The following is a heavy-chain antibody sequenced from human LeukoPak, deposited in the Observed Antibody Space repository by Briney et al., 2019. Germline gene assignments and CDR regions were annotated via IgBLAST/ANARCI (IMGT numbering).Heavy chain of an antibody. D-gene: IGHD6-13*01. Sequence: GASVKVSCKASGGTFSSYAISWVRQAPGQGLEWMGGIIPIFGTANYAQKFQGRVTITADKSTSTAYMELSSLRSEDTAVYYCARVTRIAAAGTIYYYYYYMDVWGKGTTVTVSS. J-gene: IGHJ6*03. CDR2: IIPIFGTA. CDR3: ARVTRIAAAGTIYYYYYYMDV. CDR1: GGTFSSYA. V-gene: IGHV1-69*06.